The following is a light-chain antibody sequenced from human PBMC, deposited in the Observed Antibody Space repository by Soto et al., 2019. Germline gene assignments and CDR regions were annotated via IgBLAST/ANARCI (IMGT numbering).Light chain of an antibody. CDR2: GAS. CDR1: QIINNNL. Sequence: VLTQSPGTLSLSLGERATLSCRASQIINNNLLAWYQQKLGQAPRLLIYGASTRATGIPDRFSGSGSGTDFTLTISRLEPEDFAVYYCQQYGNSPPKTFGQGTKVEIK. J-gene: IGKJ1*01. CDR3: QQYGNSPPKT. V-gene: IGKV3-20*01.